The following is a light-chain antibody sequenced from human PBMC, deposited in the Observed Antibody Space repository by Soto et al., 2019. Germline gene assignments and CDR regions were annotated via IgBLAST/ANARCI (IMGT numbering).Light chain of an antibody. V-gene: IGKV3D-15*01. J-gene: IGKJ1*01. CDR1: QSVSSN. Sequence: ETVLTQSPATVSLSPGDRATLPCRASQSVSSNKLAWYQQKPGQAPRLLIYAASSRATGIPDRFSGSGSGTDFTLTINSLQSEDFAVYYCQQYNNWPQTFGQGTKVDIK. CDR3: QQYNNWPQT. CDR2: AAS.